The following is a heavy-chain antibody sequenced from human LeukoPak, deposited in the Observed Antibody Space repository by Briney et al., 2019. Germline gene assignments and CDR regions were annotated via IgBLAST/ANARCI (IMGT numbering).Heavy chain of an antibody. Sequence: SETLSLTCTVSGGSISTHYWSWIRQPPGKGLEWVGYIYYIGSTNYNPSLKSRVTMSVDMSNNQFSLKLSSVTAADTAVYYCARRAPFYYNSWSPTHDYGMDVWGQGTTVTVSS. V-gene: IGHV4-59*11. J-gene: IGHJ6*02. D-gene: IGHD3-10*01. CDR2: IYYIGST. CDR1: GGSISTHY. CDR3: ARRAPFYYNSWSPTHDYGMDV.